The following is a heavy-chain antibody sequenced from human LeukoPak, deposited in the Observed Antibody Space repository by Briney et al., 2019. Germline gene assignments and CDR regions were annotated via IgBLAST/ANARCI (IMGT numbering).Heavy chain of an antibody. CDR3: AREEMVWFGELLSPNFDY. D-gene: IGHD3-10*01. V-gene: IGHV3-21*01. Sequence: GGSLRLSCAASGFTFSSYSMNWVRQAPGKGLEWVSSISSSSSYIYYADSVKGRFTISRDNAKNSLYLQMNSLRAEDTAVYYCAREEMVWFGELLSPNFDYWGQGTLVTVSS. J-gene: IGHJ4*02. CDR1: GFTFSSYS. CDR2: ISSSSSYI.